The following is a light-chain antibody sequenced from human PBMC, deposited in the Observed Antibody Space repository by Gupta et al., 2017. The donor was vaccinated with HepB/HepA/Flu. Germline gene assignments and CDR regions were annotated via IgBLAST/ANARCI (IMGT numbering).Light chain of an antibody. CDR2: YDS. V-gene: IGLV3-21*04. Sequence: SYVVTQPPSVSVAARKPARITCGGNNIGSKSVHWYQQKQGQAPVLVIYYDSDRPSGIPERFSGSNSGNTATLTISRVEAGDEADYYCQVWDSSSDHVVFGGGTKLTVL. J-gene: IGLJ2*01. CDR3: QVWDSSSDHVV. CDR1: NIGSKS.